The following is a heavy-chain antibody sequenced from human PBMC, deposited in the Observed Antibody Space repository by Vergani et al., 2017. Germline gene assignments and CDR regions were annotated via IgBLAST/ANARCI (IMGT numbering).Heavy chain of an antibody. Sequence: EVQLVESGGGLVKPGGSLRLSCAASGFTFSNAWMSWVRQAPGKGLEWVGRIKSKTDGGTTDYAAPVKGRFTISRDDSKNTLYLQMNSLKTEDTAVYYCTTFEQQLVHLDYWGQGTLVTVSS. J-gene: IGHJ4*02. CDR2: IKSKTDGGTT. CDR1: GFTFSNAW. D-gene: IGHD6-13*01. V-gene: IGHV3-15*01. CDR3: TTFEQQLVHLDY.